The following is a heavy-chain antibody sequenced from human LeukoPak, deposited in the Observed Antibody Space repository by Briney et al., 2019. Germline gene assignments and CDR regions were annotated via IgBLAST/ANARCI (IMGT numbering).Heavy chain of an antibody. CDR3: ARVLMDYSWFDP. V-gene: IGHV1-18*01. CDR1: GYTFTSYG. J-gene: IGHJ5*02. D-gene: IGHD3/OR15-3a*01. Sequence: GASLKVSCKASGYTFTSYGISWVRQAPGQGLEWVGWISAYNGNTNYAQKLQGRVTMTTDTSTSTAYMELRSLRSDDTAVYYCARVLMDYSWFDPWGQGTLVTVSS. CDR2: ISAYNGNT.